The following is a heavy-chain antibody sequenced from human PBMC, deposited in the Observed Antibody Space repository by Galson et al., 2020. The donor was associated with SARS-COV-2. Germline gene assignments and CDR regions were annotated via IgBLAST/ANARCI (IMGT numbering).Heavy chain of an antibody. Sequence: GGSLRLSCAASGFTFSSYAMSWVRQAPGKGLEWVSGISGSGISTYYADSVKGRFTISRDNSKNTLYLQMNSLRLEDTAVYYCAKDDHYCSSTSGYRRANDSWGQGALVTVSS. CDR1: GFTFSSYA. J-gene: IGHJ4*02. CDR2: ISGSGIST. CDR3: AKDDHYCSSTSGYRRANDS. V-gene: IGHV3-23*01. D-gene: IGHD2-2*01.